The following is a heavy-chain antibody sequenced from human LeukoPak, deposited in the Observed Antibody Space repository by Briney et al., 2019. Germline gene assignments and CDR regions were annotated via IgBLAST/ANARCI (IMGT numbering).Heavy chain of an antibody. Sequence: ASVKVSCKASGYTFTSYYMHWVRHAPGQGLELMGMIYPNGDSTSYAQKFQGRVSMTRDTSTSIVYMKMSSLRSEDTAVYYCARLYDISNSWFDPWGQGTLVSVSS. D-gene: IGHD3-9*01. CDR3: ARLYDISNSWFDP. J-gene: IGHJ5*02. V-gene: IGHV1-46*03. CDR1: GYTFTSYY. CDR2: IYPNGDST.